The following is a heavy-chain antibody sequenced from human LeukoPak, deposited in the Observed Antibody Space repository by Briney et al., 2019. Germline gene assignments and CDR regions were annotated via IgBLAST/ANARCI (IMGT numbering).Heavy chain of an antibody. J-gene: IGHJ4*02. CDR2: ISSSSSYI. D-gene: IGHD3-22*01. Sequence: PGGSLRLSCAASGFTFSSYSMNWVRQAPGKGLEWVSSISSSSSYIYYADSVKGRFTISRDNAKNSLYLQMNSLRAEDTAVYYCARGVSLHYYDSSCYYNYWGQGTLVTVSS. CDR3: ARGVSLHYYDSSCYYNY. CDR1: GFTFSSYS. V-gene: IGHV3-21*01.